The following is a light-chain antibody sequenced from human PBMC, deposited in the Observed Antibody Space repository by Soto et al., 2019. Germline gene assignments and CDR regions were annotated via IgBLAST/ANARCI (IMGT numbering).Light chain of an antibody. CDR1: QRVGNSY. J-gene: IGKJ2*01. CDR3: QQYGSSPNT. Sequence: EIVLTQSPGTRSLSPGERATLSCRASQRVGNSYLAWYQQKPGQAPSLLIYGASTRATGIPDRISGRGSETEFTITTSRLEPEDFAVYYCQQYGSSPNTFGQGTKVEIK. V-gene: IGKV3-20*01. CDR2: GAS.